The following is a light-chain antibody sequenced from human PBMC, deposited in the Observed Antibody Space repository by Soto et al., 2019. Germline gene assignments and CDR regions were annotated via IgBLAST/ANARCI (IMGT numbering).Light chain of an antibody. CDR1: QSFTSW. Sequence: DIQLTQSPSTLSASVGDRVTITCRASQSFTSWLAWYQQKPGKAPNLLIYDASSLESGVPSRFSGSGSGTEFTLTISSLQPDDFATYYCQHYNSYSEAFGQGTKVELK. V-gene: IGKV1-5*01. CDR2: DAS. CDR3: QHYNSYSEA. J-gene: IGKJ1*01.